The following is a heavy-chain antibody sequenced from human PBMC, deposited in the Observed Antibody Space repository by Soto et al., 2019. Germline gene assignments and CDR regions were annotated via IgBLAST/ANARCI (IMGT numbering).Heavy chain of an antibody. D-gene: IGHD1-26*01. CDR2: IIPIFGTA. CDR1: GGTFSSYA. V-gene: IGHV1-69*06. CDR3: AREELPRLDAFDI. J-gene: IGHJ3*02. Sequence: SVKVSCKASGGTFSSYAISWVRQAPGQGLERMGGIIPIFGTANYAQKFQGRVTITADKSTSTAYMELSSLRSEDTAVYYCAREELPRLDAFDIWGQGTMVTVSS.